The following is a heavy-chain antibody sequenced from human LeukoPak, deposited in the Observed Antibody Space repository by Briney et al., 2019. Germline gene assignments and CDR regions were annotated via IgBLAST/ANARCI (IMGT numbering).Heavy chain of an antibody. V-gene: IGHV3-30*02. CDR1: GFTFSSYW. CDR2: IQYDGSNK. CDR3: AKGTIRYCSSTGCYIDY. J-gene: IGHJ4*02. D-gene: IGHD2-2*01. Sequence: GGSLRLSCAASGFTFSSYWMSWVRQAPGKGLEWVALIQYDGSNKYYPDSVKGRFTISRDNSKNTLYLQMNSLRAEDTAVYYCAKGTIRYCSSTGCYIDYWGQGTLVTVSS.